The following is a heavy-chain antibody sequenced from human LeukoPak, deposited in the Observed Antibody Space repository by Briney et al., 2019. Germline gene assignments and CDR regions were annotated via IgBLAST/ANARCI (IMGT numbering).Heavy chain of an antibody. D-gene: IGHD1-26*01. CDR1: GFTFSSYE. Sequence: GGSLRLSCAASGFTFSSYEMNWVRQAPGKGLEWVSYISSSGSTIYYADSVKGRFTISRDNAKNSLYLQMNSLKTEDTAVYYCTTDGVGVEGATYDNWGQGTLVSVSS. CDR3: TTDGVGVEGATYDN. J-gene: IGHJ4*02. V-gene: IGHV3-48*03. CDR2: ISSSGSTI.